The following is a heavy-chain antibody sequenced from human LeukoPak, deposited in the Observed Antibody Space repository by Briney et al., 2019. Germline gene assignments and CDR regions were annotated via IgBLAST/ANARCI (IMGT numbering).Heavy chain of an antibody. Sequence: PSETLSLTCAVYGGSFCGYYWSWIRQPPGKGLEWIGEINHSGSTNYNPSLKSRVTISVDTSKNQFSLKLSSVTAADTAVYYCARRTYYYYGMDVWGQGTTVTVSS. CDR2: INHSGST. J-gene: IGHJ6*02. V-gene: IGHV4-34*01. CDR3: ARRTYYYYGMDV. CDR1: GGSFCGYY.